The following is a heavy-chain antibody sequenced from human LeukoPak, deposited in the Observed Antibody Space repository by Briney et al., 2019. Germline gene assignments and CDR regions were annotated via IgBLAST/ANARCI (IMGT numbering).Heavy chain of an antibody. V-gene: IGHV4-34*01. Sequence: SETLSLTCAVYGGSFSGYYWSWIRQPPGKGLAWIGEINHSGSTNYNPSLKSRVTISVDTSKNQLSLKLSSVTAADTAVYYCAKRGMAACATRGYYYYYYLGVWGNRTTVTVSS. J-gene: IGHJ6*03. CDR3: AKRGMAACATRGYYYYYYLGV. CDR2: INHSGST. D-gene: IGHD3-10*01. CDR1: GGSFSGYY.